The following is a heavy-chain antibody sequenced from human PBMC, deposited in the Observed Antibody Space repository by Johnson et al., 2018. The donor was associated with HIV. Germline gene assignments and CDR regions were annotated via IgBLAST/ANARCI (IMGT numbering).Heavy chain of an antibody. CDR2: IKQDGSEK. CDR3: AKGLSLSGSYSYDAFDI. V-gene: IGHV3-7*02. Sequence: VQLVESGGGLVQPGGSLRLSCAASGFTYSRYWMSWVRQAPGKGLEWVANIKQDGSEKYYVDSVKGRFTISRDNAKNSLYLQMNSLRAEDTAVYYCAKGLSLSGSYSYDAFDIWGQGTMVTVSS. J-gene: IGHJ3*02. D-gene: IGHD1-26*01. CDR1: GFTYSRYW.